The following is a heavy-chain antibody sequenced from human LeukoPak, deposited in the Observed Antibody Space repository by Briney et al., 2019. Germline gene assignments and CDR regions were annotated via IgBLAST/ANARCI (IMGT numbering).Heavy chain of an antibody. CDR1: GGSISSYY. V-gene: IGHV4-4*07. D-gene: IGHD3-3*02. J-gene: IGHJ3*02. CDR3: AKDHTISGIDAFDI. CDR2: MYTRGST. Sequence: KPSETLSLTCTVSGGSISSYYWSWIRQPAGKGLEWIGRMYTRGSTNYNPSLESRVTMSADTSKNRFSLKLSSVTAADTAVYYCAKDHTISGIDAFDIWGQGTMVTATS.